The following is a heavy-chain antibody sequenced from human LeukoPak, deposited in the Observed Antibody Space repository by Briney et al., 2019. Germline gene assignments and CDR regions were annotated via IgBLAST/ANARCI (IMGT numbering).Heavy chain of an antibody. CDR3: ARGCVWGSYRPSFDY. CDR1: GYTFTSYG. CDR2: INPNSGGT. Sequence: ASVKVSCKASGYTFTSYGISWVRQAPGQGLEWMGWINPNSGGTNYAQKFQGRVTMTRDTSISTAYMELSRLRSDDTAVYYCARGCVWGSYRPSFDYWGQGTLVTVSS. D-gene: IGHD3-16*02. V-gene: IGHV1-2*02. J-gene: IGHJ4*02.